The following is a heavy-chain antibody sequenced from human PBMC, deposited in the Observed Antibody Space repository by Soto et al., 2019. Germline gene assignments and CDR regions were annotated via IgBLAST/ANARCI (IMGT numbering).Heavy chain of an antibody. CDR3: ARACSSNNCYDVFDY. V-gene: IGHV4-4*07. CDR2: IYTSGST. D-gene: IGHD2-2*01. CDR1: GGSISSYY. Sequence: SETLSLTCTVSGGSISSYYWSWIRQPAGKGLEWIGRIYTSGSTNYNPSLKSRVTMSVDTSKNQFSLKLSSVTAADTAVYYCARACSSNNCYDVFDYWGQGTLVTVSS. J-gene: IGHJ4*02.